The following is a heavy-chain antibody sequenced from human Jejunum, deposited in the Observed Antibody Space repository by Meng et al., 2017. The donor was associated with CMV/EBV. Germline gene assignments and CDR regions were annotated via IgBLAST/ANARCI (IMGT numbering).Heavy chain of an antibody. CDR1: GGSSSISGYD. D-gene: IGHD7-27*01. CDR3: ASPLGILGIVDL. CDR2: INYSGST. J-gene: IGHJ2*01. V-gene: IGHV4-39*01. Sequence: HRQLQAGCPGLETPSESVSLNCTSEGGSSSISGYDCGWIRQPPGKGLEWIGRINYSGSTSYNPSLKSRVTISADTSKTQFSLKLSSVTAADTAVYYCASPLGILGIVDLWGRGTLVTVSS.